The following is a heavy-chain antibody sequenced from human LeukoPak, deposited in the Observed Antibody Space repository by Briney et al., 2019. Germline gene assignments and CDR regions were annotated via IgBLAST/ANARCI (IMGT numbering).Heavy chain of an antibody. CDR1: GGSISSYY. Sequence: SGTLSLTCTVSGGSISSYYWSWIRQPAGKGLEWIGRIYTSGSTNYNPSLKSRVTMSVDTSKNQFSLKLSSVTAADTAVYYCAREGYSSSWYAPHFDYWGQGTLVTVSS. J-gene: IGHJ4*02. CDR2: IYTSGST. D-gene: IGHD6-13*01. V-gene: IGHV4-4*07. CDR3: AREGYSSSWYAPHFDY.